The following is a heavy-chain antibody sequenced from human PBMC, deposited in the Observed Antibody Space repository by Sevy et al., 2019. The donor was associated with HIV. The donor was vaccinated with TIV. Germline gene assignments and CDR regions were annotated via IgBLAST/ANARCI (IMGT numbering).Heavy chain of an antibody. CDR1: GVSLSNGAYY. CDR3: SRASLSFFYLDV. V-gene: IGHV4-31*03. Sequence: SETLSLTCSVSGVSLSNGAYYWGWIRQHPEKGLEWIGYTYYNGNTYYNPSLMSRATISADTSKNHFSLRLSSVTAADTAVYYCSRASLSFFYLDVWGKGTAVTVSS. J-gene: IGHJ6*03. CDR2: TYYNGNT.